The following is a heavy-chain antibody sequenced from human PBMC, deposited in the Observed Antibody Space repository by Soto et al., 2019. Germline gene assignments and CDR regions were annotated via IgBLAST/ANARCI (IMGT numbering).Heavy chain of an antibody. CDR1: GYTFTSYY. CDR2: INPSGGST. Sequence: GASVKVSCKASGYTFTSYYMHWVRQAPGQGLEWMGIINPSGGSTSYAQKFQGRVTMTRDTSTSTVYMELSSLRSEDTAVYYCARDASVFWVPYYYYYGMDVWGQGTTVTVSS. V-gene: IGHV1-46*01. D-gene: IGHD3-3*01. J-gene: IGHJ6*02. CDR3: ARDASVFWVPYYYYYGMDV.